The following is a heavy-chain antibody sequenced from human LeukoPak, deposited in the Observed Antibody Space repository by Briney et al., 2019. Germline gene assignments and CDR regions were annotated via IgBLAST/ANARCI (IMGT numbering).Heavy chain of an antibody. Sequence: SETLSLTCTVSGGSISSSSYYWGWIRQPPGKGLEWIGSIYYSGSTYYNPSLKSRVTISVDTSKNQFSLKLSPVTAADTAVYYCWVDDYGDYGRNYWGQGTLVTVSS. CDR1: GGSISSSSYY. J-gene: IGHJ4*02. CDR2: IYYSGST. V-gene: IGHV4-39*07. CDR3: WVDDYGDYGRNY. D-gene: IGHD4-17*01.